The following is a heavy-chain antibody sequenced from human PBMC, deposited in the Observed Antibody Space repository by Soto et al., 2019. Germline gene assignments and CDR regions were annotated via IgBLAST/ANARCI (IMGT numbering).Heavy chain of an antibody. CDR1: GYSFTTYY. Sequence: GASVKVSCKASGYSFTTYYIHWLRQAPGQRLEWMGWINAANGNTKYSEKLQGRVTITRDTSASTVYMDLSSLRSEDTARYYCAKERVAAAYVETSPFDFWGQGTQVTVSS. D-gene: IGHD2-15*01. J-gene: IGHJ4*02. CDR3: AKERVAAAYVETSPFDF. V-gene: IGHV1-3*01. CDR2: INAANGNT.